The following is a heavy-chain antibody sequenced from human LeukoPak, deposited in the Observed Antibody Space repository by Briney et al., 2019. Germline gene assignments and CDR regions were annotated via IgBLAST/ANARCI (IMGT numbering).Heavy chain of an antibody. V-gene: IGHV3-23*01. Sequence: PGGSLRLSCAASGFTFSSYAMSWVRQAPGKGLEWVSAISGSGGSTYYADSVKGRFTISRDNSKNTLYLQMNSLRDEDTAVYYCAKDLGYSSGCDYWGQGTLVTVSS. CDR1: GFTFSSYA. CDR3: AKDLGYSSGCDY. CDR2: ISGSGGST. D-gene: IGHD6-19*01. J-gene: IGHJ4*02.